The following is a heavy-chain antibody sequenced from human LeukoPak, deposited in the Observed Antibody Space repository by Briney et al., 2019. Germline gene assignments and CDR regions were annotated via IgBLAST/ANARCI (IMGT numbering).Heavy chain of an antibody. D-gene: IGHD6-13*01. V-gene: IGHV4-4*07. Sequence: PSETLSLTYTVSGSSISSYYWTWIRQPAGKGLEWIGRIYNSGSTNYNPSLKSRVTMSIDTSKHQFSLKLTSVTAADTAVYYCARGGDSSSWSVDYWGQGTLVTVSS. J-gene: IGHJ4*02. CDR3: ARGGDSSSWSVDY. CDR1: GSSISSYY. CDR2: IYNSGST.